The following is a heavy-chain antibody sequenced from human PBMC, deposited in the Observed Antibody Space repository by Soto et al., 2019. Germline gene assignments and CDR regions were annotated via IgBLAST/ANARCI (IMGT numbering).Heavy chain of an antibody. V-gene: IGHV2-5*01. D-gene: IGHD2-21*02. CDR2: FYWNDDK. CDR1: GFSLTTSGVA. Sequence: QITLTESGPTLVTPTQTLTLTCSFSGFSLTTSGVAVGWFRQPPGKAPEWLALFYWNDDKRYSPSLRSRLTVTGDSSKNQVVLTLANVDPVHSGTYYCAHRPTSTDDFYFDYWGQGTLVTVSS. CDR3: AHRPTSTDDFYFDY. J-gene: IGHJ4*02.